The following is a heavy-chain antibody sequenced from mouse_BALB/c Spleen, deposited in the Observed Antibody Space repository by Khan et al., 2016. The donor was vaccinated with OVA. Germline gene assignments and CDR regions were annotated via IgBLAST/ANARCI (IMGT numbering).Heavy chain of an antibody. Sequence: EVELVESGGGLVKPGGSLKLSCAASGFTFSNYAMSWVRQTPEKRLEWVATISSGGSYTYYPDSVKGRFTITRDNAKNTQYLQMSSLSSEDTAMYYCAKTVSYYDSTYFDYWGQGTTIAVSS. V-gene: IGHV5-9-3*01. D-gene: IGHD1-1*01. CDR1: GFTFSNYA. J-gene: IGHJ2*01. CDR3: AKTVSYYDSTYFDY. CDR2: ISSGGSYT.